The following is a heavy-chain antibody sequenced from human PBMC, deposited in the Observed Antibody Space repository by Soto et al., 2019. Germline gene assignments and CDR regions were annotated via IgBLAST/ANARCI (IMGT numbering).Heavy chain of an antibody. D-gene: IGHD3-3*01. Sequence: LSLTCAVYGGSFSGYYWSWIRQPPGKGLEWIGEINHSGSTNYNPSLKSRVTISVDTSKNQFSLKLSSVTAADTAVYYCARFGPRGYYDFWSGPLGMDVWGQGTTVTVSS. V-gene: IGHV4-34*01. J-gene: IGHJ6*02. CDR3: ARFGPRGYYDFWSGPLGMDV. CDR2: INHSGST. CDR1: GGSFSGYY.